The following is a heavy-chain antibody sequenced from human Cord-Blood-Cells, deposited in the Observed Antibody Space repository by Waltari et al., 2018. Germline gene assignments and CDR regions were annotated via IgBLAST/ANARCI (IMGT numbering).Heavy chain of an antibody. CDR1: GYTFTGYY. D-gene: IGHD6-13*01. V-gene: IGHV1-2*02. CDR3: ARPGIAAAGTFAFDI. Sequence: QVQLVQSGAEVKKPGASVKVSCQASGYTFTGYYMHWVRQAPGQGLEWMGWINPNSGGTNYAQKFQGRVTMTRDTSISTAYMELSRLRSDDTAVYYCARPGIAAAGTFAFDIWGQGTMVTVSS. CDR2: INPNSGGT. J-gene: IGHJ3*02.